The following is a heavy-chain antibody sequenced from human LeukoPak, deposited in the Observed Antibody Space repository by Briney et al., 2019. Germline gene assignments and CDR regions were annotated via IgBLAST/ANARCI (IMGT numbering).Heavy chain of an antibody. CDR2: IYHSGST. Sequence: SETLSLTCAVSVGSISSGCYSWSWIRQPPGKGLEWIGYIYHSGSTYYNPSLKSRVTISVDRSKNQFSLKLSSVTAADTAVYYCARGPSSSEWFDPWGQGTLVTVSS. J-gene: IGHJ5*02. CDR1: VGSISSGCYS. CDR3: ARGPSSSEWFDP. V-gene: IGHV4-30-2*01. D-gene: IGHD6-6*01.